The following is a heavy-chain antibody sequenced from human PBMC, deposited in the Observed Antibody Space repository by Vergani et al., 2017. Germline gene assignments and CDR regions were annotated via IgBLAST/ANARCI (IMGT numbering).Heavy chain of an antibody. D-gene: IGHD2-21*01. Sequence: EVQLVESGGGLVQPGGSLRLSCAASGFTFSSYSMNWVRQAPGKGLEWVSYISSSSSTIYYADSVKGRFTISRDNAKNSLYLQMNSLRAEDTAVYYCARVRYCGGDCQNDAFDIWGQGTMVTVSS. J-gene: IGHJ3*02. CDR1: GFTFSSYS. V-gene: IGHV3-48*04. CDR3: ARVRYCGGDCQNDAFDI. CDR2: ISSSSSTI.